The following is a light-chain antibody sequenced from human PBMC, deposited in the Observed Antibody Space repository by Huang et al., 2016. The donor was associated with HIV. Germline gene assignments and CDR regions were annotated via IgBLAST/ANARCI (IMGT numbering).Light chain of an antibody. CDR2: AAS. J-gene: IGKJ1*01. V-gene: IGKV1-39*01. CDR1: QSISSY. Sequence: DIQMTQSPSSLSASVGDRVTITCRASQSISSYLNWYQQKPGKAPKPLIYAASSVQSGVPSRVSCSGSGTDFTLTISSLQPEDFATYYCQQSYSTPPEGTFGPGTEVEIK. CDR3: QQSYSTPPEGT.